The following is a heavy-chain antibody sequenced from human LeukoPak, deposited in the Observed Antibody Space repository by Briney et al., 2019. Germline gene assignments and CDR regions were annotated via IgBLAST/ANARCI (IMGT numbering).Heavy chain of an antibody. D-gene: IGHD3-22*01. CDR3: AGDSSGYNTFDY. CDR1: GYTFTSYY. V-gene: IGHV1-46*03. J-gene: IGHJ4*02. Sequence: ASVKVSCKASGYTFTSYYMHWVRQAPGQGLEWMGIINPSGGSTSYAQKFQGSVTMTRDTSTSTVYMGLSSLRSEDTAVYYCAGDSSGYNTFDYWGQGTLVTVSS. CDR2: INPSGGST.